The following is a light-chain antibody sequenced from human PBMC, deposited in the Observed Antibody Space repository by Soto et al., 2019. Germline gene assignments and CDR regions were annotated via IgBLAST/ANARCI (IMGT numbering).Light chain of an antibody. J-gene: IGKJ5*01. CDR3: QQRSNWAIT. Sequence: EIVLTQSPATLSLSPGERATLSCRASQSVSSYLAWYQQKPGQAPRLLIYDASNRATGIPARFSGGGSGTDFTLTISSLEPEDCAVYYCQQRSNWAITFGQGTRLEIK. CDR2: DAS. V-gene: IGKV3-11*01. CDR1: QSVSSY.